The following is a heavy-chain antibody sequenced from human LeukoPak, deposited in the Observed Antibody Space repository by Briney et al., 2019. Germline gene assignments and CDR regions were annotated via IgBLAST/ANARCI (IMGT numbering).Heavy chain of an antibody. V-gene: IGHV1-69*04. Sequence: SVKVSCKASGGTFSSYAISWVRQAPGQGLEWMGRIIPILGIANYAQKFQGRVTITADKSTSTAYMGLSSLRSEDTAVYYCARTGHYYDSSGYYSEYFQHWGQGTLVTVSS. J-gene: IGHJ1*01. CDR1: GGTFSSYA. D-gene: IGHD3-22*01. CDR3: ARTGHYYDSSGYYSEYFQH. CDR2: IIPILGIA.